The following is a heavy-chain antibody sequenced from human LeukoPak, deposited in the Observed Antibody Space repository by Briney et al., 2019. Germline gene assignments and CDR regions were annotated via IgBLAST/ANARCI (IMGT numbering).Heavy chain of an antibody. CDR1: GYTFTSYY. Sequence: ASVKVSCKASGYTFTSYYIHWVRQAPGQGLEWLGIIDPSGGSTTYAQKFQGRVSMTRDKSTSTVYMELSSLRSEDTAVYYCVSSGEITGSYAFDYWGQETLVTVYS. CDR2: IDPSGGST. J-gene: IGHJ4*02. V-gene: IGHV1-46*01. CDR3: VSSGEITGSYAFDY. D-gene: IGHD1-26*01.